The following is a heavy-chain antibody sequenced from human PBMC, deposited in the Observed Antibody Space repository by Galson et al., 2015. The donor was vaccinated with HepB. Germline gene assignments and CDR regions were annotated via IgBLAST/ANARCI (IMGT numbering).Heavy chain of an antibody. V-gene: IGHV3-43*01. CDR2: ISWDGGST. CDR3: AKDIKGWVSKGYYGMDV. Sequence: SLRLSCAASGFTFDDYTMHWVRQAPGKGLEWVSLISWDGGSTYYADSVKGRFTISRDNSKNSLYLQMNSPRTEDTALYYCAKDIKGWVSKGYYGMDVWGQGTTVTVSS. J-gene: IGHJ6*02. CDR1: GFTFDDYT. D-gene: IGHD6-13*01.